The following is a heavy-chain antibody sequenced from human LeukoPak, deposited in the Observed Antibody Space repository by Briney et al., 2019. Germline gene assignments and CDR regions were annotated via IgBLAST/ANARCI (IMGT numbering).Heavy chain of an antibody. Sequence: SETLSLTCTVSGGSISSSSYYWGWIRQPPGKGLEWIGSIYYSGSTYYNPSLKSRVTISVDTSKNQFSLKLSSVTAADTAVYYCARLTTVVTPDWFDPWGQGTLVTVSS. V-gene: IGHV4-39*01. J-gene: IGHJ5*02. CDR3: ARLTTVVTPDWFDP. D-gene: IGHD4-23*01. CDR2: IYYSGST. CDR1: GGSISSSSYY.